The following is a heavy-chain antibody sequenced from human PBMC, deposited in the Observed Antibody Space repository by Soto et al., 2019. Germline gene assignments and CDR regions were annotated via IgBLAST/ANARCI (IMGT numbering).Heavy chain of an antibody. CDR1: GFTFSSYW. D-gene: IGHD1-26*01. CDR2: IKQDGSQK. Sequence: VGSLRLSCAASGFTFSSYWMSWVRQAPGKGLEWVANIKQDGSQKYYLDSVKGRFTISRDNAKNSLYLQMNSLRAEDTAVYYCAREGPPPGAWPWDTDYGGGETLVTVSS. V-gene: IGHV3-7*01. CDR3: AREGPPPGAWPWDTDY. J-gene: IGHJ4*02.